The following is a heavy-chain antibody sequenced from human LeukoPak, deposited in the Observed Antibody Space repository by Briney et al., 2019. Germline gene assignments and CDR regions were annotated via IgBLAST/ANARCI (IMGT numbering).Heavy chain of an antibody. CDR3: ARDRSKYQLLYSWFDP. J-gene: IGHJ5*02. Sequence: ASVKVSCKASGYTFTGYYMHWVRQAPGQGLEWMGWINPNSGGTNYAQKFQGSVTMTRDTSISTAYMELSRLRSDDTAVYYCARDRSKYQLLYSWFDPWGQGTLVTVSS. CDR1: GYTFTGYY. V-gene: IGHV1-2*02. CDR2: INPNSGGT. D-gene: IGHD2-2*02.